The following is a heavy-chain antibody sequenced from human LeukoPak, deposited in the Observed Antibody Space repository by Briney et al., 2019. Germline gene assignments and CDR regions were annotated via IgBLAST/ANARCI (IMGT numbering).Heavy chain of an antibody. J-gene: IGHJ4*02. Sequence: GGSLRLSCAAAGFTLNINAMSWVRQAPGKGLEWVSTFSGSGGNTYYADSVKGRFTISRDSSKNTLYLQMNSLRAEDTAVYYCAKTVLPAAIEYYFDYWGQGTLVTVSS. CDR3: AKTVLPAAIEYYFDY. D-gene: IGHD2-2*01. V-gene: IGHV3-23*01. CDR1: GFTLNINA. CDR2: FSGSGGNT.